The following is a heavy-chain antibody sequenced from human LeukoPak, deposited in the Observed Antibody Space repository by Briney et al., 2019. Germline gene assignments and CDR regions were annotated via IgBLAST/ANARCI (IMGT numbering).Heavy chain of an antibody. Sequence: GGSLRLSCEASGFTFSTFPMHWVRQTPDKRLEWVAVISDDGRDTYYADSVKGRFTISRDNSKNTEYLQMNSLSPKDTAVVYCARVGRISIYPSYMDVWGKGTTVTVSS. CDR2: ISDDGRDT. V-gene: IGHV3-30*04. CDR3: ARVGRISIYPSYMDV. D-gene: IGHD6-6*01. J-gene: IGHJ6*03. CDR1: GFTFSTFP.